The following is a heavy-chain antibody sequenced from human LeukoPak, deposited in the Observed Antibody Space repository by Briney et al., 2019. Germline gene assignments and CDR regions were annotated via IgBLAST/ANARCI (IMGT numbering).Heavy chain of an antibody. CDR3: ARGVALSRRVGRYYDFWSGYYYFDC. V-gene: IGHV4-30-4*01. Sequence: SETLSLTCTVSGGSLSRGDSYGSWARHPPGRGLEWGGYIYYSGRTYYTPSVKSRVTISVDTSKNQFSLKLSPVTAADTAVYYWARGVALSRRVGRYYDFWSGYYYFDCWGQGTLVTVSS. J-gene: IGHJ4*02. CDR2: IYYSGRT. CDR1: GGSLSRGDSY. D-gene: IGHD3-3*01.